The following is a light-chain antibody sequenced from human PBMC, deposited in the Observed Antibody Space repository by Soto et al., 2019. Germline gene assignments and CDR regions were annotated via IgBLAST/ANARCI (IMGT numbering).Light chain of an antibody. V-gene: IGKV1-39*01. J-gene: IGKJ2*01. CDR1: QRISRY. CDR3: QQSYSTPYT. CDR2: AAS. Sequence: DIQMTQSSSSLSASVGDRVTITCRASQRISRYLNWYQHKPGKAPKLLIYAASSLQSGVPSRFSGSGSGTEFTLTISSLQPEDFATYYCQQSYSTPYTFGQGTKLEIK.